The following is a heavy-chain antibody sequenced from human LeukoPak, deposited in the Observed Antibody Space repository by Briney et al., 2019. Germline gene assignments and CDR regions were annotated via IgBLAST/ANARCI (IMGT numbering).Heavy chain of an antibody. D-gene: IGHD3-3*01. Sequence: SETLSLTCTVSGGSISSYYWSWIRQPAGKGLEWIGRIYTSGSTNYNPSLKSRVTMSVDKSKNQFSLNLSSVTAADTALYYCASSDGQPPRFDSSYDVFDYWGQGTLVTVSS. J-gene: IGHJ4*02. CDR1: GGSISSYY. CDR3: ASSDGQPPRFDSSYDVFDY. CDR2: IYTSGST. V-gene: IGHV4-4*07.